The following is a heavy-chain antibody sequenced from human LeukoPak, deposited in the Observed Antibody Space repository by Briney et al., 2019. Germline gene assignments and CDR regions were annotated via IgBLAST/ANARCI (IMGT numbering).Heavy chain of an antibody. Sequence: GGSLRLSCAPSVFTFRSYSMNWVCEAPGGGLEWGSYISSSSSKTYYADSVKCRFTIFRDIANNSLYLQTNSLRAEDTAVYYCAKALRSAISGVVIPVYYYYMDVWGKGTTVTVSS. CDR1: VFTFRSYS. V-gene: IGHV3-48*01. J-gene: IGHJ6*03. CDR2: ISSSSSKT. D-gene: IGHD3-3*01. CDR3: AKALRSAISGVVIPVYYYYMDV.